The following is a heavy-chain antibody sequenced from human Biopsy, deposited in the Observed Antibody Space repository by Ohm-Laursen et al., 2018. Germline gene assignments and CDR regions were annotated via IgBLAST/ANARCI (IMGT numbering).Heavy chain of an antibody. CDR3: AGVRGDYYYGMDV. CDR2: ISRSSSTI. Sequence: GSLRLSCTASGFTFSDYAMNWVRQAPGEGLEWVSYISRSSSTIRYTDSVKGRFTISRDNAKNSLYLQMNSLRAEDTAVYYCAGVRGDYYYGMDVWGQGTTVTVSS. J-gene: IGHJ6*02. D-gene: IGHD3-16*01. V-gene: IGHV3-48*01. CDR1: GFTFSDYA.